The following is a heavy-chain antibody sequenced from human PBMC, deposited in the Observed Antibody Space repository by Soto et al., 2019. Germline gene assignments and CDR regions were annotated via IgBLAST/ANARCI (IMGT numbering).Heavy chain of an antibody. V-gene: IGHV1-2*04. D-gene: IGHD6-19*01. J-gene: IGHJ3*02. Sequence: ASVKVSCKASGYTFTGYYMHWVRRAPGQGLEWMGWINPNSGDTNYAQKFQGWVTMTRDTSISTAYMELSRLRSEGTAVYYCARGDSSGWYDGFDIWGQGTMVTVSS. CDR3: ARGDSSGWYDGFDI. CDR1: GYTFTGYY. CDR2: INPNSGDT.